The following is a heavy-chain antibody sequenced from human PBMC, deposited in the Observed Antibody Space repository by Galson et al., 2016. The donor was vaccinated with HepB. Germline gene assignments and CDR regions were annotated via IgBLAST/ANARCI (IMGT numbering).Heavy chain of an antibody. J-gene: IGHJ4*02. CDR2: IMPIPAAG. CDR3: ATLTGSYDVGDMADY. CDR1: GVTFSTQT. D-gene: IGHD1-26*01. V-gene: IGHV1-69*08. Sequence: SVKVSCKASGVTFSTQTFNWVRQSPGQGPEWVGGIMPIPAAGNHAQKFQGRVTITADTSTSTVYMELRTLKSEDTAVYYCATLTGSYDVGDMADYWGQGTLVTVSS.